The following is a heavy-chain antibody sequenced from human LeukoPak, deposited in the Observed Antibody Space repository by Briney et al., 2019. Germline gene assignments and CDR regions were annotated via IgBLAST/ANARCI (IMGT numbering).Heavy chain of an antibody. Sequence: SETLSLTCTVSSGSISSYSWNWIRQPAGKRPQWIGRMSPSGSTNYNPSLKSRVTMSVDTSKNQFSLKLSSVTAADTAVYYCARGWETHGDVLERWGQGTLVTVSS. CDR1: SGSISSYS. J-gene: IGHJ4*02. D-gene: IGHD4-17*01. V-gene: IGHV4-4*07. CDR3: ARGWETHGDVLER. CDR2: MSPSGST.